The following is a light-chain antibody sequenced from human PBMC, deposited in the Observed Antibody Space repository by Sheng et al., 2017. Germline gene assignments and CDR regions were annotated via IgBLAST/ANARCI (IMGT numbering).Light chain of an antibody. J-gene: IGKJ4*01. V-gene: IGKV2-28*01. CDR3: MQALETPLT. Sequence: DIVMTQSPVSLSVTPGEPASISCRSSQSLLHGNGYNYLDWYLQKPGQSPQLLIYLGSDRASGVPDRFSGSASGTDFTLKISRVEAEDVGVYYCMQALETPLTFGGGTKVEIK. CDR1: QSLLHGNGYNY. CDR2: LGS.